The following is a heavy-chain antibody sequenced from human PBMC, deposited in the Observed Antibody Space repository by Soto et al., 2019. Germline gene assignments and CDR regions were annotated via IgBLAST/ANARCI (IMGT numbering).Heavy chain of an antibody. CDR2: INHSGNT. CDR3: ARHHVRGRTIAGAAEF. Sequence: QVQLQQWGAGLLKPSETLSLTCAVYGKSLSGYYWSWIRQPPGKALEWFGEINHSGNTNYNPSLKSRVTISVDTSKNQLFLNLSSVTAADTAMYYCARHHVRGRTIAGAAEFWGQGTLVTVSS. D-gene: IGHD1-26*01. V-gene: IGHV4-34*01. J-gene: IGHJ4*02. CDR1: GKSLSGYY.